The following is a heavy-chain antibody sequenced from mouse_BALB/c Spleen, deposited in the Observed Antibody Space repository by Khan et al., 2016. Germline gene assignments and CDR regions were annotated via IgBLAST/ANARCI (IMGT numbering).Heavy chain of an antibody. J-gene: IGHJ3*01. V-gene: IGHV14-3*02. CDR3: ARSPYDYDVGFAY. D-gene: IGHD2-4*01. CDR1: GFNIKDTY. Sequence: VQLQQSGAELVKPGASVKLSCTASGFNIKDTYMHWVKQRPEQGLEWIGRIDPAHGNTKYDPKFQGQATITADTSSNTAYLQLSSLTSEDTAVYYCARSPYDYDVGFAYWGQGTLVTVSA. CDR2: IDPAHGNT.